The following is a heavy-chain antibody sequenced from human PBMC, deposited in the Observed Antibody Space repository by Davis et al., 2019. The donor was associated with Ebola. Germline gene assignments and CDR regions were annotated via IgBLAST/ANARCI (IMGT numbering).Heavy chain of an antibody. J-gene: IGHJ4*02. CDR1: GFTFSSYG. V-gene: IGHV3-30*03. D-gene: IGHD3-9*01. CDR2: ISYDGSNK. CDR3: ARDSGDGDILTGYYFDY. Sequence: GESLKISCAASGFTFSSYGMHWVRQAPGKGLEWVAVISYDGSNKYYADSVKGRFTISRDNSKNTLYLQMNSLRAEDTAVYYCARDSGDGDILTGYYFDYWGQGTLVTVSS.